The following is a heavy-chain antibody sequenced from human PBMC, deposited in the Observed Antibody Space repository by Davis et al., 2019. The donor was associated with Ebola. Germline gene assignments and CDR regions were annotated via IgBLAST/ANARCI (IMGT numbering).Heavy chain of an antibody. J-gene: IGHJ5*02. CDR1: GGSINSYYW. Sequence: TLSLTCTVSGGSINSYYWSWIRQPPGQALEWLALIYWNDDKRYSPSLKSRLTITKDTSKNQVVLTMTNMDPVDTGPYYCAHSSRYCSSTSCPSWFDPWGQGTLVTVSS. D-gene: IGHD2-2*01. CDR2: IYWNDDK. V-gene: IGHV2-5*08. CDR3: AHSSRYCSSTSCPSWFDP.